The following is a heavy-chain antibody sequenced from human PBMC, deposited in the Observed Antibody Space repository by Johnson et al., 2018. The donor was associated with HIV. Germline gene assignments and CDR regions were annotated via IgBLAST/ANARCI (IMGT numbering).Heavy chain of an antibody. Sequence: VQLVESGGGVVQPGRSLRLSCAASGFTFSSYAMHWVRQAPGKGLEWVAVISYDGSNKYYADSVKGRFTISRDNSKNTLYLQMNSLRAEDKDVYYCSRDPEVFYDSSGYYNNNRGFEFRGQG. D-gene: IGHD3-22*01. CDR3: SRDPEVFYDSSGYYNNNRGFEF. J-gene: IGHJ6*01. CDR1: GFTFSSYA. CDR2: ISYDGSNK. V-gene: IGHV3-30*04.